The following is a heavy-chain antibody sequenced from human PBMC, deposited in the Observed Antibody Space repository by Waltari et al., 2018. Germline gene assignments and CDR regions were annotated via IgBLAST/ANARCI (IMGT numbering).Heavy chain of an antibody. CDR2: ISGSGGST. Sequence: VQLVQSGAEVKKPGSSVKVSCKASGGTFSSYAISWVRQAPGKGLEWVSAISGSGGSTYYADSVKGRFTISRDNSKNTLYLQMNSLRAEDTAVYYCAKDRSETRGPFDIWGQGTMVTVSS. CDR1: GGTFSSYA. CDR3: AKDRSETRGPFDI. J-gene: IGHJ3*02. V-gene: IGHV3-23*04. D-gene: IGHD2-15*01.